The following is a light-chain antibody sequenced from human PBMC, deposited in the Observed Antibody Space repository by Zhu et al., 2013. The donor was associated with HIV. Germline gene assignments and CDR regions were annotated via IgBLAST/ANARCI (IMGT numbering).Light chain of an antibody. J-gene: IGKJ4*01. CDR1: QSINTW. CDR3: QQHDSYPLT. V-gene: IGKV1-5*03. CDR2: KAS. Sequence: DIQMTQSPSTLSAAVGDRVTITCRASQSINTWLAWYQQKPGKAPKLLIYKASSLDSGVPSRFSGSGSGTEFTLTISSLQPDDLATYYCQQHDSYPLTFGGGTKVEIK.